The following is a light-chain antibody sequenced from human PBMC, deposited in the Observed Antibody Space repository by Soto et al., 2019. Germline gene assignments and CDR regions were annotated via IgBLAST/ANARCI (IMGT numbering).Light chain of an antibody. CDR3: QQYNSSPA. CDR1: QSISSW. J-gene: IGKJ1*01. V-gene: IGKV1-5*01. Sequence: DIQMTQSPSTLSASVGDRVTITCRASQSISSWLAWYQQKPGKAPKLLIYDASSLESGVPSRFSGSGSGTEITLTISSLQPDDFATYYCQQYNSSPAFGQGTKVEIK. CDR2: DAS.